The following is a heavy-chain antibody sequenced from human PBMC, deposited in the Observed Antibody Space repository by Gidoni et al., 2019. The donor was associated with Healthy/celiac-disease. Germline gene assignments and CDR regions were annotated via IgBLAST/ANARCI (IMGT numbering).Heavy chain of an antibody. CDR2: SYSGGST. CDR1: GFTVSSNY. V-gene: IGHV3-66*01. Sequence: EVQLVESGGGLVQPGGSLRLSCAASGFTVSSNYMSWVRQAPGKGLEWVSVSYSGGSTYYADSVKGRFTISRDNSKNTLYLQMNSLRAEDTAVYYCARDFGDYGYWFDPWGQGTLVTVSS. CDR3: ARDFGDYGYWFDP. J-gene: IGHJ5*02. D-gene: IGHD4-17*01.